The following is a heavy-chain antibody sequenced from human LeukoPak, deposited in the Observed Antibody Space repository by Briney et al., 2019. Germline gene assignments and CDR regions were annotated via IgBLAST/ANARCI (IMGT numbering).Heavy chain of an antibody. V-gene: IGHV1-69*13. J-gene: IGHJ4*02. CDR1: GYTFSNYA. D-gene: IGHD3-22*01. Sequence: SVKVSCKASGYTFSNYAISWVRQAPGQGLEWMGGIIPIFGTANYAQKFQGRVTITADESTSTAYMELSSLRSEDTAVYYCAIYYYDSSGSRMIPFDYWGQGTLVTVSS. CDR2: IIPIFGTA. CDR3: AIYYYDSSGSRMIPFDY.